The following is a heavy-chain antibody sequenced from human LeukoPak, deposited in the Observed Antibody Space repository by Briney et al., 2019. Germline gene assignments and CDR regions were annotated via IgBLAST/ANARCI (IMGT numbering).Heavy chain of an antibody. CDR3: ARDPRGGCSGGSCYYYYYMDV. CDR1: GFTLSSYA. J-gene: IGHJ6*03. CDR2: ISDSGNT. Sequence: GGSLRLSCAASGFTLSSYAMSWVRQAPGKGLEWVSAISDSGNTYHADSVKGRFTISRDSSKNTLFLQMNSLRAEDTALYYCARDPRGGCSGGSCYYYYYMDVWGKGTTVTVSS. D-gene: IGHD2-15*01. V-gene: IGHV3-23*01.